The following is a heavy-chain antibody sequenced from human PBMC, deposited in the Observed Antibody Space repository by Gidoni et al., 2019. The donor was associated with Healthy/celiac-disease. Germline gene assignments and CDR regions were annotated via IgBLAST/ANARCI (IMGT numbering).Heavy chain of an antibody. D-gene: IGHD1-1*01. CDR1: GFTFSSYS. Sequence: EVQLVESGGGLVKPGGSLRLSCAASGFTFSSYSMNWVRQAPGKGLEWVSSISSSSSYIYYADSVKGRFTISRDNAKNSLYLQMNSLRAEDTAVYYCASLPSLVLLDDYWGQGTLVTVSS. CDR3: ASLPSLVLLDDY. V-gene: IGHV3-21*01. CDR2: ISSSSSYI. J-gene: IGHJ4*02.